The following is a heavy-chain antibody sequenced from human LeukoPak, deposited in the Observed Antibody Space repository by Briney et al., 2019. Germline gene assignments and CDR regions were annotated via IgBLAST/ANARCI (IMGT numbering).Heavy chain of an antibody. V-gene: IGHV3-48*04. CDR2: ITTGGSST. D-gene: IGHD6-19*01. CDR3: ARVRYDSGWYDY. J-gene: IGHJ4*02. CDR1: GFTFSVYA. Sequence: GGSLRLSCAASGFTFSVYAMAWVRQAPGKGLECVSHITTGGSSTFHADSVKGRFTISRDNAKNSLYLQMNSLRGEDTAVYYCARVRYDSGWYDYWGQGALVIVSS.